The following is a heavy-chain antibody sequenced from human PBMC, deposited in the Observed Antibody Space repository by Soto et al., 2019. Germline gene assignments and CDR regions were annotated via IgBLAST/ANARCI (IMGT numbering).Heavy chain of an antibody. V-gene: IGHV5-51*01. CDR2: IYPGDSDT. J-gene: IGHJ6*02. D-gene: IGHD3-22*01. CDR3: SRHSHPSYYYDSSGPRDYYYGMDV. Sequence: PGESLKISCKGSGYSFTSYWIGWVRQMPGKGLEWMGIIYPGDSDTRYSPSFQGPVTISADKSISTAYLQWSSLKASDTAMYYCSRHSHPSYYYDSSGPRDYYYGMDVWGQGTTVTVSS. CDR1: GYSFTSYW.